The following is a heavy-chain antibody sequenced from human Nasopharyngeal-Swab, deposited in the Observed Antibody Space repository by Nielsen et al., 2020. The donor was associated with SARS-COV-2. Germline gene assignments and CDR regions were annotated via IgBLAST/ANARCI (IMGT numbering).Heavy chain of an antibody. D-gene: IGHD1-1*01. V-gene: IGHV5-51*01. Sequence: VRRMPGKGLEWMGIIYPGDSDTRYSPSFQGQVTISADKSISTAYLQWSSLKASDTAMYYCARQLERTYYYYGMDVWGQGTTVTVSS. CDR2: IYPGDSDT. CDR3: ARQLERTYYYYGMDV. J-gene: IGHJ6*02.